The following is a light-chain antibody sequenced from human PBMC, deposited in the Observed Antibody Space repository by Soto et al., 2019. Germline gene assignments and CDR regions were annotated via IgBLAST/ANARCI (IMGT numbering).Light chain of an antibody. CDR1: QGINDD. J-gene: IGKJ3*01. CDR3: LQDFNYPRT. CDR2: DAI. V-gene: IGKV1-6*01. Sequence: AIQLTQSPSSLSADVGDRVTITCRASQGINDDVAWFQQRPGRAPRLLIYDAINVQSGVPSRISGSGSEAYFRLTISSLQPEDSATYYCLQDFNYPRTFGPGTRVDI.